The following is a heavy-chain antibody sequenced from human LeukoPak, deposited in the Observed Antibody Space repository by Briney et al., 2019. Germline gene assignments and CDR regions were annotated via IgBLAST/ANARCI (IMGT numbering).Heavy chain of an antibody. Sequence: ASVKVSCKASGYTFTSYGISWVRQAPGQGLEWMGRINPNSGDTNYAQKFQGRVTMTTDTSISTAYMDLSGLRFDDTAMYYCAREIRRGAGDWFDPWGQGTLVTVSS. CDR3: AREIRRGAGDWFDP. V-gene: IGHV1-2*06. CDR2: INPNSGDT. J-gene: IGHJ5*02. CDR1: GYTFTSYG. D-gene: IGHD1-26*01.